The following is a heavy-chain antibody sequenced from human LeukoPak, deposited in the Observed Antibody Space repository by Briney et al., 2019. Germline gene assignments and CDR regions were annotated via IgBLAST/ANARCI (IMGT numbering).Heavy chain of an antibody. Sequence: PSQTLSLTCTVSGGSISCDDYYWSWIRQPPGKGLEWIGHITYSGSTDYSPSLRSRVTMSVDTSKNQFSLKLNSVTAAETAMYFCARGGVGGFDYFDSWGQGTLVAVSS. D-gene: IGHD5-12*01. CDR2: ITYSGST. CDR1: GGSISCDDYY. CDR3: ARGGVGGFDYFDS. V-gene: IGHV4-30-4*01. J-gene: IGHJ4*02.